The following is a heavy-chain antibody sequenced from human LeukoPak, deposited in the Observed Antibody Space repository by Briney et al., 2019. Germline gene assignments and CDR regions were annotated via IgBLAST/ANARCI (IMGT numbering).Heavy chain of an antibody. J-gene: IGHJ3*02. CDR2: ISSNGGST. V-gene: IGHV3-64D*06. Sequence: GSLRLSCSASGFTFSSYAMHWVRQAPGKGLEYVSAISSNGGSTYYADSVKGRFTISRDNSKNTLYLQMSSLRAEDTAVYYCVKDQNTAMVEGAFDIWGQGTMVTVSS. CDR3: VKDQNTAMVEGAFDI. D-gene: IGHD5-18*01. CDR1: GFTFSSYA.